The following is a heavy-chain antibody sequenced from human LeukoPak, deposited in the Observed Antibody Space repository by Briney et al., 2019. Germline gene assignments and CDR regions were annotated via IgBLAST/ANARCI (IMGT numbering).Heavy chain of an antibody. Sequence: GESLKISCKGSGYSFTTNWLGWVRRMPGKGLEWMGIIYPGDSDTRYSPSFQGQVTISADKSISTAYLQWSSLKASDTAMYYCARHQGNYDYVWGSYRFSNPYYYYGMDVWGQGTTVTVSS. J-gene: IGHJ6*02. CDR3: ARHQGNYDYVWGSYRFSNPYYYYGMDV. CDR2: IYPGDSDT. V-gene: IGHV5-51*01. CDR1: GYSFTTNW. D-gene: IGHD3-16*02.